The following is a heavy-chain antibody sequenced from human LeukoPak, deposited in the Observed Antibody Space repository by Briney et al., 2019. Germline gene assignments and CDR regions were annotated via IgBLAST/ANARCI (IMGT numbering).Heavy chain of an antibody. J-gene: IGHJ3*02. CDR2: IYYSGST. D-gene: IGHD4-23*01. Sequence: SETLSLTCTVSGGSLRIYYWSWIRHPPGKGLEWLGYIYYSGSTNYNPSLSSRATISVDTSKNQFSLKLSSVTAADTAVYSCARVAHYAGNEYDAFDIWGQGTMVTVSS. CDR3: ARVAHYAGNEYDAFDI. V-gene: IGHV4-59*01. CDR1: GGSLRIYY.